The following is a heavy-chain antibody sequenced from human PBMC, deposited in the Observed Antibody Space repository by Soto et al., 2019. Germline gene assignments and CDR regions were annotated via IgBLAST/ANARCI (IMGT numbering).Heavy chain of an antibody. CDR2: IYYSGST. CDR1: GGSISSYY. V-gene: IGHV4-59*08. Sequence: SETLSLTCTGSGGSISSYYWSWIRQPPGKGLEWIGYIYYSGSTNYNPSLKSRVTISVDTSKNQFSLKLSSVTAADTAVYYCARRGYDFWSGYIDYWGQGTLVTVSS. D-gene: IGHD3-3*01. J-gene: IGHJ4*02. CDR3: ARRGYDFWSGYIDY.